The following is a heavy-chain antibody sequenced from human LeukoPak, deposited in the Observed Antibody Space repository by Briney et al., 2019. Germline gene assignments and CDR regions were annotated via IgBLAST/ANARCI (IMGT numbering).Heavy chain of an antibody. CDR3: AKKMLAHMDV. J-gene: IGHJ6*03. Sequence: GGSLRLPCAASGFTFSSYAMSWVRQAPGKGLQWVSAIGGSGGSAHYADSVKGRFTISRDNSKNTLYLQMNSLRAEDTAVYYCAKKMLAHMDVWGKGTTVTVSS. V-gene: IGHV3-23*01. CDR1: GFTFSSYA. D-gene: IGHD3-10*02. CDR2: IGGSGGSA.